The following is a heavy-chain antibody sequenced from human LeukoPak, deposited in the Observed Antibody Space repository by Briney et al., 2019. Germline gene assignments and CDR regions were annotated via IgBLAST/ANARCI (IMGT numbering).Heavy chain of an antibody. J-gene: IGHJ4*02. Sequence: GGSLRLSCAASGFTFSDYYMSWIRQAPGKGLEWVSYISSSGSTIYYADPVKGRFTISRDNAKNSLYLQMNSLRAEDTAVYYCARRPSLWLVDYWGQGTLVTVSS. CDR2: ISSSGSTI. CDR1: GFTFSDYY. CDR3: ARRPSLWLVDY. D-gene: IGHD6-19*01. V-gene: IGHV3-11*04.